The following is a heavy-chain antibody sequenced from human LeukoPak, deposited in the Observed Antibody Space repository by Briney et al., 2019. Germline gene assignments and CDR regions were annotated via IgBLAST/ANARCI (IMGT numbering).Heavy chain of an antibody. J-gene: IGHJ3*02. CDR2: MNPNSGNT. CDR3: ARGLFIDDAFDI. CDR1: GYTFTSYG. D-gene: IGHD3-10*02. Sequence: ASVKVSCKASGYTFTSYGISWVRQATGQGLEWMGWMNPNSGNTGYAQKFQGRVTMTRNTSISTAYMELSSLRSEDTAVYYCARGLFIDDAFDIWGQGTMVTVSS. V-gene: IGHV1-8*02.